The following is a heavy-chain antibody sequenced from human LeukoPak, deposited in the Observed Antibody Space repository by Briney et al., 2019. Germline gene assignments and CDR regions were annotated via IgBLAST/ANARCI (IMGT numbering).Heavy chain of an antibody. Sequence: SETLPLTCAVYGGSFSGYYWSWIRQPPGKGLEWIGEINHSGSTNYNPSLKSRVTISVDTSKNQFSLKLSSVTAADTAVYYCARQGRLQWELLYYYYYYYMDVWGKGTTVTVSS. J-gene: IGHJ6*03. CDR2: INHSGST. D-gene: IGHD1-26*01. CDR3: ARQGRLQWELLYYYYYYYMDV. V-gene: IGHV4-34*01. CDR1: GGSFSGYY.